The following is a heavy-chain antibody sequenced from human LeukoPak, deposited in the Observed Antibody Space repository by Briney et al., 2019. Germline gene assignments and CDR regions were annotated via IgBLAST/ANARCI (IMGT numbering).Heavy chain of an antibody. CDR1: GFTFSSYW. D-gene: IGHD3-16*02. CDR2: INSDGSST. CDR3: ARQDYDYVWGSYRRNWFDP. J-gene: IGHJ5*02. Sequence: GGSLRFSCAASGFTFSSYWMHWVRQAPGNGLVWVSRINSDGSSTSYADSVKGRFTISRDNAKNTLYLQMNSLRAEDTAVYYCARQDYDYVWGSYRRNWFDPWGQGTLVTVSS. V-gene: IGHV3-74*01.